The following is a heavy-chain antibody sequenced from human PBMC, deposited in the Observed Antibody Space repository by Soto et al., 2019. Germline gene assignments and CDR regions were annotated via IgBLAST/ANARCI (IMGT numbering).Heavy chain of an antibody. Sequence: SETLSLTCAVYGGSFSGYYCSWIRQPPGKGLEWIGEINHSGITNYNPSLKSRVTISVDTSKNQFSLKLSSVTAADTAVYYCARVTGSGGRGYSYWCQPTRFSVSS. CDR1: GGSFSGYY. V-gene: IGHV4-34*01. J-gene: IGHJ4*02. D-gene: IGHD2-15*01. CDR3: ARVTGSGGRGYSY. CDR2: INHSGIT.